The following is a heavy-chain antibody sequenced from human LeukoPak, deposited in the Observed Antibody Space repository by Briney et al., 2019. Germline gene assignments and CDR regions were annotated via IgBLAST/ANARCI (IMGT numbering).Heavy chain of an antibody. CDR2: INSDGSST. V-gene: IGHV3-74*01. Sequence: GGSLRLSCAASGFTFSSYWMHWVRQAPGKGLVWVSRINSDGSSTSYADSVKGRFTISRDNAKNTLYLQMNSLRAEDTAVYYCARGHRDHYDSNGYYYLDYWGQGTLVTVSS. J-gene: IGHJ4*02. D-gene: IGHD3-22*01. CDR3: ARGHRDHYDSNGYYYLDY. CDR1: GFTFSSYW.